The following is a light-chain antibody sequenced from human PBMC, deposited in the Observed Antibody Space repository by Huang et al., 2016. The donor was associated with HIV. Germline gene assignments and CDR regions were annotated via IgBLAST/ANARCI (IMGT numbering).Light chain of an antibody. CDR2: AAS. V-gene: IGKV1-NL1*01. J-gene: IGKJ1*01. CDR1: QGISNS. CDR3: QQYYTSRA. Sequence: DIQMTQSPSSLSASVGDRVTITCRASQGISNSLAWYQQKPGKAPKLLLYAASTLESGVPSRFSCSGSGTDYTLTISNLQPEDSATFYCQQYYTSRAFGQGTKVEIK.